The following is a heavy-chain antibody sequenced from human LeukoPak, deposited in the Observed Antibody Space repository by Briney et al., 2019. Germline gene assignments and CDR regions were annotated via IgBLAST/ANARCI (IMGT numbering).Heavy chain of an antibody. CDR2: ISGSGGST. D-gene: IGHD4-17*01. V-gene: IGHV3-23*01. J-gene: IGHJ4*02. CDR3: AKELRRSFDY. Sequence: PGETLRLSCAASGFTFSSYGMSWVRQAPGKGLEWVSAISGSGGSTYYADSVKGRFTISRDNSKNTLYLQMNSLRAEDTAVYYCAKELRRSFDYWGQGTLVTVSS. CDR1: GFTFSSYG.